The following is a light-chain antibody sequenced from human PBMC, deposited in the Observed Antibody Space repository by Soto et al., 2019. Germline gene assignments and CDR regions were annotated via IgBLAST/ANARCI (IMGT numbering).Light chain of an antibody. CDR2: KAS. V-gene: IGKV1-5*03. CDR3: QQYNSWPIT. CDR1: QSISSW. J-gene: IGKJ5*01. Sequence: DIPMTQSPSTLSASVGDRVTITCRASQSISSWLAWYQQKPGKDPKLLIYKASSLESGVPSRFSGSGSGTEFTLTISSLQPDDFATYYCQQYNSWPITFGQGTRL.